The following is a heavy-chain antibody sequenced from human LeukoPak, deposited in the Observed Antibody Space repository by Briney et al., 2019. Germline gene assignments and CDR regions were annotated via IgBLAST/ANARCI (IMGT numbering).Heavy chain of an antibody. CDR2: VSGNGDTT. CDR1: GFTFSNYA. D-gene: IGHD2-8*01. V-gene: IGHV3-23*01. J-gene: IGHJ4*02. Sequence: AGGSLRLSCAASGFTFSNYAMTWVRQAPGKGLEWVSVVSGNGDTTYYADSLKGRFTISRDNSRNTLYLQMNSLRAEDTAVYHCARNAADCTTSACYDSWGQGTLVTVSS. CDR3: ARNAADCTTSACYDS.